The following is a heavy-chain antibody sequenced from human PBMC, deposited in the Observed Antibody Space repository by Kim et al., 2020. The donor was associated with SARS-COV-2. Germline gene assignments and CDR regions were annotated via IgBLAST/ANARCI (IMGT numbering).Heavy chain of an antibody. D-gene: IGHD6-6*01. Sequence: TFYDNSVKGRFTISRDHSKNTLYLHMNGLRPEDTAVYFCAKDSSHYRFFDYWGQGTLVTVSS. V-gene: IGHV3-23*01. CDR2: T. J-gene: IGHJ4*02. CDR3: AKDSSHYRFFDY.